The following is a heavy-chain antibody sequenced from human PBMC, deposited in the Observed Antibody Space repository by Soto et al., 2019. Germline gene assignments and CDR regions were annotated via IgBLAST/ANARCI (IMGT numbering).Heavy chain of an antibody. CDR1: GFTFSDYA. J-gene: IGHJ4*02. D-gene: IGHD6-19*01. CDR3: AKGGRQWLVTSDFNY. Sequence: VQLVESGGGVVQPGRSLRLSCAASGFTFSDYAMHWVRQAPGKGLEWVAVVFHDGRNTHYADSVKGRFTISRDSSKNTVSLEMTSLRAEDTAVYYCAKGGRQWLVTSDFNYWGQGALVTASS. CDR2: VFHDGRNT. V-gene: IGHV3-30*18.